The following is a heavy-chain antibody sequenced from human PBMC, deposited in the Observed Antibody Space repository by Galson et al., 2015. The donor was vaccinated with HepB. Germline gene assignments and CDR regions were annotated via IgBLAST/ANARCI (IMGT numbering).Heavy chain of an antibody. CDR1: GFTFSSHW. V-gene: IGHV3-7*03. CDR2: IKKDGSEK. Sequence: SLRLSCAASGFTFSSHWMSWVRQAPGKGLERVANIKKDGSEKYYVDSVKGRFTISRDNAKNSLYLQMNSLGAEDTAVYYCVRSVGGGDCCWGQGTMVIVSS. D-gene: IGHD2-21*02. CDR3: VRSVGGGDCC. J-gene: IGHJ3*01.